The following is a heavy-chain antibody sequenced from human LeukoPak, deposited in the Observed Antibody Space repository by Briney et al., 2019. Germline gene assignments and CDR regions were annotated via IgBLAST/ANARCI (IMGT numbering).Heavy chain of an antibody. CDR1: GFTFSSYS. Sequence: GGSLRLSCAASGFTFSSYSMNWVRQAPGKGLEWVAFIRYDGTDKYYADSVKGRFTISRDNSKNTLYLQMNSLRPEDTAVYYCAPRVVVITAPFDYWGQGTLVTVSS. CDR2: IRYDGTDK. D-gene: IGHD2-21*01. V-gene: IGHV3-30*02. J-gene: IGHJ4*02. CDR3: APRVVVITAPFDY.